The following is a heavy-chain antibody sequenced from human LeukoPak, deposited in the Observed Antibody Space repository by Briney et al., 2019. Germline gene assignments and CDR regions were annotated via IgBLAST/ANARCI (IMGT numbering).Heavy chain of an antibody. CDR1: GGSISSYY. V-gene: IGHV4-59*01. CDR3: ARIAVAGTDFDY. CDR2: IYYSGST. J-gene: IGHJ4*02. D-gene: IGHD6-19*01. Sequence: SETLSLTCTVCGGSISSYYWSWIRQPPGKGLEWIGYIYYSGSTNYNPSLKSRVTISVDTSKNQFSLKLSSVTAADTAVYYCARIAVAGTDFDYWGQGTLVTVSS.